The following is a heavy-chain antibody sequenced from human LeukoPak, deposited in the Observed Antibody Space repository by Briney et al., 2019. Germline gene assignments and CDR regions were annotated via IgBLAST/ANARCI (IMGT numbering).Heavy chain of an antibody. CDR1: GFTFSTYA. J-gene: IGHJ6*02. V-gene: IGHV3-23*01. CDR3: AKPGSETYYYYYGMDV. Sequence: PGGSLRLSCAASGFTFSTYAMSWVRQAPGKGLEWVSAISGGGGSTYYADSVKGRFTISRDNSKNTLYLQMNSLRAEDTAVYYCAKPGSETYYYYYGMDVWGQGTTVTVSS. CDR2: ISGGGGST. D-gene: IGHD3-10*01.